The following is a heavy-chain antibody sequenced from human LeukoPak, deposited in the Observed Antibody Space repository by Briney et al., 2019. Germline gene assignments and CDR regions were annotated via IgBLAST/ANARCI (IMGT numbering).Heavy chain of an antibody. D-gene: IGHD5-12*01. V-gene: IGHV3-33*01. CDR2: IWYDGSNK. J-gene: IGHJ6*02. CDR3: ARPYSGYDSGMDV. Sequence: PGGSLRLSCAASGFTFSSYGMHWVRQAPGKGLEWVAVIWYDGSNKYYADSVKGRFTISRDNSKNTLYLQMNSLRAEDTAVYYCARPYSGYDSGMDVWAKGPRSPSP. CDR1: GFTFSSYG.